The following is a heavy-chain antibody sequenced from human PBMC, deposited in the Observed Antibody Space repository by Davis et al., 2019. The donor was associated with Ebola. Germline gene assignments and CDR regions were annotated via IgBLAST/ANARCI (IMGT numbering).Heavy chain of an antibody. CDR1: GYTFTGYY. D-gene: IGHD3-3*01. CDR3: ARVLRSSYGMDV. V-gene: IGHV1-2*04. CDR2: INPNSGGT. J-gene: IGHJ6*02. Sequence: AASVKVSCKASGYTFTGYYMHWVRQAPGQGLEWMGWINPNSGGTNYAQKFQGWVTMTRDTSISTAYMELSSLRSEDTAVYYCARVLRSSYGMDVWGQGTTVTVSS.